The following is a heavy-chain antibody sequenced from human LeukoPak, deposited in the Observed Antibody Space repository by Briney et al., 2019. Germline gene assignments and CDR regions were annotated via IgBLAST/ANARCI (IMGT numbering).Heavy chain of an antibody. D-gene: IGHD3-22*01. CDR3: ARDRGWRTSGYYLYHFDS. Sequence: GGSLRLSCVASGFTFTDYFMSWVRQAPGKGLEWVASIKHNGGEKYYVDSVKGRFTISRDNAKNSLYLEMSSLRVEDTAVYYCARDRGWRTSGYYLYHFDSWGQGTLVTFAS. CDR2: IKHNGGEK. V-gene: IGHV3-7*01. CDR1: GFTFTDYF. J-gene: IGHJ4*02.